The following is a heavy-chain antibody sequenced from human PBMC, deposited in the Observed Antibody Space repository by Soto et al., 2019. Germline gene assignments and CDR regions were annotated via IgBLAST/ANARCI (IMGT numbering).Heavy chain of an antibody. CDR2: IIPISGTS. J-gene: IGHJ6*02. CDR3: ARYCSTSSCFTLKEGYYHYYGMDV. CDR1: GGTFSSYA. Sequence: RASVKVSCKASGGTFSSYAVSWVRQAPGQGLEWMGGIIPISGTSNYGQKFRDRVTITADESTTTAYMELRSLTSEDTAVYFCARYCSTSSCFTLKEGYYHYYGMDVWGQGTTVTVSS. D-gene: IGHD2-2*02. V-gene: IGHV1-69*13.